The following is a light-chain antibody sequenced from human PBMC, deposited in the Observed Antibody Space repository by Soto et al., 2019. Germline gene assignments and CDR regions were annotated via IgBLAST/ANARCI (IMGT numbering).Light chain of an antibody. CDR2: DAS. V-gene: IGKV1-5*01. CDR3: KQRSNWPRT. CDR1: QSISSW. J-gene: IGKJ1*01. Sequence: DIQMTQSPSTLSASVGDRVTITCRASQSISSWLAWYQQKPGKAPKLLIYDASSLESGVPSRFSGSGSGTEFTLTIRSLEPEDFAVYYCKQRSNWPRTFGQGTKVDI.